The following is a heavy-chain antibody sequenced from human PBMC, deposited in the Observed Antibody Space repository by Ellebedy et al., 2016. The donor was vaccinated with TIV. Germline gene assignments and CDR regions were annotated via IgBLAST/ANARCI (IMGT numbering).Heavy chain of an antibody. J-gene: IGHJ6*02. V-gene: IGHV3-7*04. CDR2: IKQDGSEK. CDR1: GFTFSSYW. Sequence: GESLKISCAASGFTFSSYWMSWVRQAPGKGLEWVANIKQDGSEKYYVDSVKGRFTISRDNAKNSLYLQMNSLRAEDTAVYYCARGIAAAGTYRAGYYYGMDVWGQGTTVTVSS. CDR3: ARGIAAAGTYRAGYYYGMDV. D-gene: IGHD6-13*01.